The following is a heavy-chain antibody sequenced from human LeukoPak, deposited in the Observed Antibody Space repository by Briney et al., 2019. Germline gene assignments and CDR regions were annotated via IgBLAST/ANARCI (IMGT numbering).Heavy chain of an antibody. Sequence: PGGSLRLSCAASGFTFSSYAMSWVRQAPGKGLEWVSAISGSGGSTYYAGSVKGRFTISRDNSKNTLYLQMNSLRAEDTAVYYCAKHTSCSGSYLSDYWGQGTLVAVSS. CDR2: ISGSGGST. J-gene: IGHJ4*02. D-gene: IGHD1-26*01. V-gene: IGHV3-23*01. CDR3: AKHTSCSGSYLSDY. CDR1: GFTFSSYA.